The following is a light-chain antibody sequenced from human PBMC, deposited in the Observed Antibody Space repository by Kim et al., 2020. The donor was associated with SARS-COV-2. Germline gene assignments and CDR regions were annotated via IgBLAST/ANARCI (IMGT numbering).Light chain of an antibody. V-gene: IGKV3-11*01. CDR3: QKRSNWPPYT. CDR2: DAS. J-gene: IGKJ2*01. CDR1: QSVSIY. Sequence: EIVLTQSPATLSLSPGERATLSCRASQSVSIYLAWYQQKPGQAPRLLIYDASNRATGIPARFSGSGSGPDFTLTISSLEPEDFAVYYCQKRSNWPPYTFGQRTKLEIK.